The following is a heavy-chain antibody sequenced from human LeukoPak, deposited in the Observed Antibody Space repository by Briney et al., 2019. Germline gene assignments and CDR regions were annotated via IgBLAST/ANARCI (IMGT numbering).Heavy chain of an antibody. J-gene: IGHJ4*02. CDR3: AKDGGTVCHVINYSFDS. Sequence: GGSLRLSCAASGFTFSNYAMHWVRQAPGKGLEWVAIMCSDGGDKYHVNSVEGRFTISRDTSKNTLYLQMNNLRTEDTVVYYCAKDGGTVCHVINYSFDSWGQGTLVTVSS. D-gene: IGHD1-1*01. V-gene: IGHV3-30*02. CDR1: GFTFSNYA. CDR2: MCSDGGDK.